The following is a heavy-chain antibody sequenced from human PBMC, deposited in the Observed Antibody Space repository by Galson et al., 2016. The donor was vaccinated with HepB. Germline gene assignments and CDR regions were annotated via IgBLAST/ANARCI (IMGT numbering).Heavy chain of an antibody. V-gene: IGHV4-39*02. CDR3: ARATRITVTFGGVSSLDY. Sequence: ETLSLTCTVSGGAFNSSSYYWGWLRQPPGKGLEWIGNIYYSGSTYYNPSLKSRVTLSTDTSKSLFSLRLSSVTAADTAVYYCARATRITVTFGGVSSLDYWGLGALVIVSS. CDR1: GGAFNSSSYY. J-gene: IGHJ4*01. D-gene: IGHD3-16*01. CDR2: IYYSGST.